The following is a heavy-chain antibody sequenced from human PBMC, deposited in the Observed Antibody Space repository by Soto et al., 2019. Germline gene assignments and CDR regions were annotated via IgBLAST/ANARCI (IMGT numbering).Heavy chain of an antibody. CDR2: IYYSGST. CDR1: GGSISSYY. D-gene: IGHD3-9*01. J-gene: IGHJ6*02. Sequence: QVQLQESGPGLVKPSETLSLTCTVSGGSISSYYWSWIRQPPGKGLEWIGYIYYSGSTNYNPSLKSRVTIAVDTSMNQFSLRLGSVTAADTAVYYCARLRYCASGHYIMDVWGQGTTVTVSS. CDR3: ARLRYCASGHYIMDV. V-gene: IGHV4-59*01.